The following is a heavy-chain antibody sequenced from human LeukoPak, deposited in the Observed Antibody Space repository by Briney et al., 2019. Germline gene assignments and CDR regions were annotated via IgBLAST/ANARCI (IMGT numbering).Heavy chain of an antibody. Sequence: PGGSLRPSCSASGFTFSSYAMHWVRQAPGKGLEYVSAISSNGGSTYYADSVKGRFTISRDNSKNTLYLQMSSLRAEDTAVYYCVKGGPGYYYYYGMDVWGQGTTVTVSS. J-gene: IGHJ6*02. V-gene: IGHV3-64D*09. CDR3: VKGGPGYYYYYGMDV. CDR2: ISSNGGST. CDR1: GFTFSSYA. D-gene: IGHD1-14*01.